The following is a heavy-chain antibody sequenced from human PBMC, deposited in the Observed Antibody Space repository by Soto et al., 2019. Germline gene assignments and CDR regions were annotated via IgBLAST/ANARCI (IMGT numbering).Heavy chain of an antibody. CDR2: IHAADSDT. V-gene: IGHV5-51*03. Sequence: EVQLVQSGAEVKKPGESLKISCKGSGYSFTSYLIGWVRQMPGKGLEWMGIIHAADSDTRYSPSFQGQVTISADKSTSTAHLQWSSLQASDTAMYYCARYYYDSHGYVIDYWGQGTLVTVSS. J-gene: IGHJ4*02. D-gene: IGHD3-22*01. CDR3: ARYYYDSHGYVIDY. CDR1: GYSFTSYL.